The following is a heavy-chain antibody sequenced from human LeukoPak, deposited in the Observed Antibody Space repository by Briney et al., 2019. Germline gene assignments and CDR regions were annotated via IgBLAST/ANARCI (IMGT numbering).Heavy chain of an antibody. J-gene: IGHJ5*02. Sequence: GGSLRLSCTVSGLDVSSNYISWVRQAPGKGLEWVSVTYVSGNTYYADSVKGRFIVSRDNSKNTLYLEMNSLRVEDTGVYYCAREVGAWGQGTLVTVSS. V-gene: IGHV3-66*01. D-gene: IGHD1-26*01. CDR2: TYVSGNT. CDR1: GLDVSSNY. CDR3: AREVGA.